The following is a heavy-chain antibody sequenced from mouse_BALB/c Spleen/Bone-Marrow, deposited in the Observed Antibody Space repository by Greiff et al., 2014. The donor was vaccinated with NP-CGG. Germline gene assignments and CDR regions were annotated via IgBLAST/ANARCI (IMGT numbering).Heavy chain of an antibody. Sequence: VQLKESGGGLVKPGGSLKLSCAASGFAFSRYDMSWVRQTPGKRLEWVAYITNGGDNTYYPDTVKGRFTISRDNAKNTLYLQMSSLKSEDTAMYYCVRHKNYYAMDYWGQGTSVTVSS. CDR3: VRHKNYYAMDY. CDR2: ITNGGDNT. J-gene: IGHJ4*01. V-gene: IGHV5-12-1*01. CDR1: GFAFSRYD.